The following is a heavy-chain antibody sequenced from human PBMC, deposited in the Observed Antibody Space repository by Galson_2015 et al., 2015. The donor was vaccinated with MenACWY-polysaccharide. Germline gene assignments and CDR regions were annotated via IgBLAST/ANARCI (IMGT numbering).Heavy chain of an antibody. CDR1: GFTFSSFA. CDR2: ISASGAGR. D-gene: IGHD4-23*01. CDR3: AKGGQWTPNSGAYFDF. Sequence: SLRLSCAVSGFTFSSFAMGWVRQAPGKGLEWVSSISASGAGRYYADSVRGRFTISRDNSKNTLYLHVNSLRAEDTAIFYRAKGGQWTPNSGAYFDFWGQGALVTVSS. J-gene: IGHJ4*02. V-gene: IGHV3-23*01.